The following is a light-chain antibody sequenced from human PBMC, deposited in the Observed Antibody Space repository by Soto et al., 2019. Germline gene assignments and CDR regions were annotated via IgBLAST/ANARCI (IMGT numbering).Light chain of an antibody. Sequence: EIVLTQSPGTLSLSPGERATLSFRASQSVSNNYLAWYQQKPGLAPRLLIYGVSTRATGIPARFSGSGSGTEFTLTISSLQPDDFATYYCQQYSTYPWTFGQGTKVDI. CDR2: GVS. CDR1: QSVSNNY. V-gene: IGKV3-20*01. CDR3: QQYSTYPWT. J-gene: IGKJ1*01.